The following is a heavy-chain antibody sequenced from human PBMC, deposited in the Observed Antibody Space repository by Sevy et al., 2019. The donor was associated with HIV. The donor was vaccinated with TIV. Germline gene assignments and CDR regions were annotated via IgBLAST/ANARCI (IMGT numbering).Heavy chain of an antibody. V-gene: IGHV3-30-3*01. CDR2: ISYDGGSK. CDR1: GFTFNTYA. Sequence: GGSLRLSCAASGFTFNTYAMHWVRQAPGKGLEWVAVISYDGGSKYYADSVKGRFTISRDNSKNTLYLQMISLRPEDSAIYCARGRAIAAAGTLDYWGQGTLVTVSS. CDR3: ARGRAIAAAGTLDY. J-gene: IGHJ4*02. D-gene: IGHD6-13*01.